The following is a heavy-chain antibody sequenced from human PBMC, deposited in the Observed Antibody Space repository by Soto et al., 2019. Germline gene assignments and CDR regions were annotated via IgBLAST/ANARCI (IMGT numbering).Heavy chain of an antibody. J-gene: IGHJ5*02. Sequence: QVQLVQSGAEVKQPGASVKVSCKASGYTFTSYGISWLRQAPGQGLEWMGWISAYNGNTNYAQKLQGRVTMTTDTSTSTAYMELRSLRSDDTAVYYCERVWTYTVTTRFWFDPWGQGTLVTVSS. CDR2: ISAYNGNT. D-gene: IGHD4-17*01. CDR3: ERVWTYTVTTRFWFDP. V-gene: IGHV1-18*04. CDR1: GYTFTSYG.